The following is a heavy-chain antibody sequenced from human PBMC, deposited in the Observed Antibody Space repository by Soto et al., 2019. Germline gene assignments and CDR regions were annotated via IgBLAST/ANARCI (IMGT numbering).Heavy chain of an antibody. V-gene: IGHV4-31*03. J-gene: IGHJ5*02. Sequence: PSETLSLTCTVSGGSISSGGYYWSWIRQHPGKGLEWIGYIYYSGSTYYNPSLKSRVTISVDTSKNQFSLKLSSVTAADTAVYYCARNLSGRDNWFDPWGQGTLVTVSS. D-gene: IGHD6-19*01. CDR1: GGSISSGGYY. CDR2: IYYSGST. CDR3: ARNLSGRDNWFDP.